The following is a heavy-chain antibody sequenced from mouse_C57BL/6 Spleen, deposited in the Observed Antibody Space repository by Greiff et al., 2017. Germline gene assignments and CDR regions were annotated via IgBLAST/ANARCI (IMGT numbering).Heavy chain of an antibody. CDR3: ARSNAY. Sequence: QVQLQQPGAELVMPGASVKLSCKASGYTFTSYWMHWVKQRPGQGLEWIGEIDPSDSYTNYNQKFKGKSTLTVDKSSSTAYMQLSSLTSEDSAVYYCARSNAYWGQGTLVTVSA. J-gene: IGHJ3*01. V-gene: IGHV1-69*01. CDR2: IDPSDSYT. CDR1: GYTFTSYW.